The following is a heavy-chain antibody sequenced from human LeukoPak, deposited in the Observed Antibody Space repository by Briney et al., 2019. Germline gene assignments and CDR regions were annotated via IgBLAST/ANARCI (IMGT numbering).Heavy chain of an antibody. J-gene: IGHJ4*02. D-gene: IGHD6-19*01. CDR1: GGSISSYY. V-gene: IGHV4-59*01. CDR2: IYYTGST. CDR3: ARAFSSGWYPYSIGGLWFDY. Sequence: SETLSLTCTVSGGSISSYYWSWIRQRPGKGLEWIGNIYYTGSTNYNPSLKSRVTISVDTSKNQFSLKLSSVTAADTAVYYCARAFSSGWYPYSIGGLWFDYWGQGTLVTVSS.